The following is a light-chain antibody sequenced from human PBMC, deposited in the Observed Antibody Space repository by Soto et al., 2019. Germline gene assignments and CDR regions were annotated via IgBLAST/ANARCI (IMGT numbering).Light chain of an antibody. V-gene: IGLV2-14*01. CDR2: DVS. CDR3: SSYTSSSTLYV. CDR1: SSDVGGYNY. J-gene: IGLJ1*01. Sequence: QSELTQPASVSGSPGQSITISCTGTSSDVGGYNYVSWYQQHPGKAPKLMIYDVSNRPSGVSNRFSGSKSGNTASLTISGLQAEDEAEYYCSSYTSSSTLYVFGTGTKVTVL.